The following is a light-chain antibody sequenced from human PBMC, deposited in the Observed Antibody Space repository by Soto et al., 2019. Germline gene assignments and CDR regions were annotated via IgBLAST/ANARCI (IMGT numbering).Light chain of an antibody. V-gene: IGLV3-21*02. CDR1: NIGSKS. CDR3: QVWDSSSDPNYV. Sequence: YELTQPPSVSVAPGQTARITCGGNNIGSKSVHWYQRKPGQAPVLVVYDDSDRPSGIPDRFSGSNSGNTATLTISRVEAGDEADYYCQVWDSSSDPNYVFGTGTKLTVL. J-gene: IGLJ1*01. CDR2: DDS.